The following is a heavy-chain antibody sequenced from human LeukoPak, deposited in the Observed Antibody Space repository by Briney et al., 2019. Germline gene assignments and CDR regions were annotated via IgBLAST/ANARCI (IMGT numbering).Heavy chain of an antibody. CDR3: VQLLPGTFCFDY. Sequence: GGSLRLSSVPPLFTLSDYAMCTVRQAPGKGLEWVSAISSSGGSTYYADSVKGRFTISRDNSKNTLYLQMNSLRAEDTAVYYCVQLLPGTFCFDYWGQGTQVTVSS. CDR2: ISSSGGST. D-gene: IGHD6-13*01. CDR1: LFTLSDYA. J-gene: IGHJ4*02. V-gene: IGHV3-23*01.